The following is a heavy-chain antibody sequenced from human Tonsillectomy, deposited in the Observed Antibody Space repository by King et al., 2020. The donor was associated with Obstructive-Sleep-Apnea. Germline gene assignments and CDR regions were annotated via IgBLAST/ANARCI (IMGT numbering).Heavy chain of an antibody. CDR1: GGSISSGGYY. Sequence: QLQESGPGLVKPSQTLSLTCTVSGGSISSGGYYWHWIRQHPGKGLEWIGYIFYSGSTYYNPSLKSRLTISIDTSQNQFSLKLTSVTAADTAVYFCARDSAYADWYFDLWGRGTLVTVSS. J-gene: IGHJ2*01. CDR3: ARDSAYADWYFDL. D-gene: IGHD2-21*01. CDR2: IFYSGST. V-gene: IGHV4-31*03.